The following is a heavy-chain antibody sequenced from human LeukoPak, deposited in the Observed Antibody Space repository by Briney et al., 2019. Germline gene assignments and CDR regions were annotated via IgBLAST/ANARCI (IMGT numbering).Heavy chain of an antibody. D-gene: IGHD4-11*01. CDR2: ISAYNGNT. Sequence: ASVKVSCKASGYTFTSYGISWVRQAPGQGLEWMGWISAYNGNTNYAQKLQGRVTITRDTSASTAYMELSSLRSEDTAVYYCAGGSRDDYSNPPFDHWGQGTLVTVSS. CDR3: AGGSRDDYSNPPFDH. CDR1: GYTFTSYG. V-gene: IGHV1-18*01. J-gene: IGHJ4*02.